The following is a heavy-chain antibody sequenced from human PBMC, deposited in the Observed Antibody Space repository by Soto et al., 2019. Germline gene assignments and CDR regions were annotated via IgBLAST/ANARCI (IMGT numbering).Heavy chain of an antibody. D-gene: IGHD3-9*01. CDR2: IDPSDSYT. CDR1: GYSFTSYW. J-gene: IGHJ6*02. CDR3: ARQITRYFDWLPDYYYYYGMDV. Sequence: PGESLKISCKGSGYSFTSYWISWVRQMPGKGLEWMGRIDPSDSYTNYSPSFQGHVTISADKSISTAYLQWSSLKASDTAMYYCARQITRYFDWLPDYYYYYGMDVWGQGTTVTVSS. V-gene: IGHV5-10-1*01.